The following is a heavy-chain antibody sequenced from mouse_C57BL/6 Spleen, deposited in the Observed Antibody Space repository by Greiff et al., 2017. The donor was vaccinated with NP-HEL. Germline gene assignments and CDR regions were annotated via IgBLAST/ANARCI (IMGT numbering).Heavy chain of an antibody. V-gene: IGHV1-26*01. D-gene: IGHD1-1*01. CDR1: GYTFTDYY. J-gene: IGHJ3*01. Sequence: VQLQQSGPELVKPGASVKISCKASGYTFTDYYVNWVKQSHGKSLEWIGDINPNNGGTSYNQKFKGKATLTVDKSSSTAYMELRSLTSEDSAVYYCARQINITTVVAPGFAYWGQGTLVTVSA. CDR2: INPNNGGT. CDR3: ARQINITTVVAPGFAY.